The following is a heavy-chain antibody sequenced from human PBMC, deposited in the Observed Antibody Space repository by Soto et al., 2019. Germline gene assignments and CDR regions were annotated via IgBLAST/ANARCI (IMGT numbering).Heavy chain of an antibody. Sequence: GESLKISCKGSGYSFTSYWISWVRQMPGKGLEWMGRIDPSDSYTNYSPSFQGHVTISADKSISTAYLQWSSLKASDTAMYYCARGRSIAAAVYYYYGMDVWGQGTTVTVSS. V-gene: IGHV5-10-1*01. CDR3: ARGRSIAAAVYYYYGMDV. CDR2: IDPSDSYT. J-gene: IGHJ6*02. D-gene: IGHD6-13*01. CDR1: GYSFTSYW.